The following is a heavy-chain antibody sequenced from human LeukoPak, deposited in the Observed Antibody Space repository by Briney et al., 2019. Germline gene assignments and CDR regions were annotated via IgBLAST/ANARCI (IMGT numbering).Heavy chain of an antibody. V-gene: IGHV3-74*01. CDR2: INSDGSST. Sequence: AGGSLRLSCAASGFTFSSYWMYWVRQAPGRGLVWVSRINSDGSSTSYADSVKGRFTISRDNAKNTLYLQMNSLRAEGTAVYYCAREDHNYYYDSSGYYDWGQGTLVTVSS. J-gene: IGHJ4*02. D-gene: IGHD3-22*01. CDR1: GFTFSSYW. CDR3: AREDHNYYYDSSGYYD.